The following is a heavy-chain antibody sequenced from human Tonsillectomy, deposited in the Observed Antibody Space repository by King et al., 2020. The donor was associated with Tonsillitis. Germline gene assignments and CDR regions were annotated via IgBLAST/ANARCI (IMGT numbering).Heavy chain of an antibody. D-gene: IGHD6-13*01. CDR1: GFTFSSYA. CDR2: ISSDGSNK. CDR3: ARGAAAGYYFDY. J-gene: IGHJ4*02. Sequence: VQLVESGGGVVQPGRSLRLSCAASGFTFSSYAMDWVRQAPGKGLEWVAVISSDGSNKYYADSVKGRFTISRDNSKNTLYLNMNSLRPEDTSVYYCARGAAAGYYFDYWSQGTPVTVSS. V-gene: IGHV3-30-3*01.